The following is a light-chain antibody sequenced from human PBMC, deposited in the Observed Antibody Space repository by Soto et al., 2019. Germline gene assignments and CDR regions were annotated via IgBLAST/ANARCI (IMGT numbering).Light chain of an antibody. V-gene: IGKV3-15*01. CDR2: GAS. Sequence: EIVMTQSPATLSVSAGQRATRSCRASQSVSSNLAWYQQKPGQAPRLLIYGASTRATGIPARFSGSGSGTEFTRTLSRLQSEDFAGYYCQQYNNWPPPWTFGQGTKVDIK. CDR1: QSVSSN. CDR3: QQYNNWPPPWT. J-gene: IGKJ1*01.